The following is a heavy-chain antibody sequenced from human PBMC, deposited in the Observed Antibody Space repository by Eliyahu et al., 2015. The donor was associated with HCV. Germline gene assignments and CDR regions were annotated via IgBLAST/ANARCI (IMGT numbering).Heavy chain of an antibody. CDR3: TRASYDFWSGYYTRSFDY. CDR1: GFXFGDYA. CDR2: IRSKAYGGTT. Sequence: EVQLVESGGGLVKPGRSLRLSCTASGFXFGDYAXXWFRQAPGKGLEWVGFIRSKAYGGTTEYAASVKGRFTISRDDSKSIAYLQMNSLKTEDTAVYYCTRASYDFWSGYYTRSFDYWGQGTLVTVSS. V-gene: IGHV3-49*05. D-gene: IGHD3-3*01. J-gene: IGHJ4*02.